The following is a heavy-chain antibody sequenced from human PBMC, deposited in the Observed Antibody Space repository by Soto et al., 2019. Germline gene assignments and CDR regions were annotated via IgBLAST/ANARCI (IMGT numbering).Heavy chain of an antibody. D-gene: IGHD4-17*01. CDR1: GFTFSSYA. CDR3: AKPVLPTVVINYYFAY. CDR2: IGGSGDST. V-gene: IGHV3-23*01. Sequence: PGGSLRLSCAASGFTFSSYAMSWVRQAPGKGLEWVSAIGGSGDSTYYADSVKGRFTISRDNSKNTLYLQMNSLRAEDTAVYYCAKPVLPTVVINYYFAYWGQGTLVTVSS. J-gene: IGHJ4*02.